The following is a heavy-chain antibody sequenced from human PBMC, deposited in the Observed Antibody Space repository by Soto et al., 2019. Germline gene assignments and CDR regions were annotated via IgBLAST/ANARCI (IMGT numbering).Heavy chain of an antibody. J-gene: IGHJ2*01. CDR3: ARCRSTNWYLDL. V-gene: IGHV3-23*01. CDR2: ISGGADST. Sequence: EVQPLESGGGLVQPGGSLRLSCAASGFTFSSYAMSWVRQAPGKGLEWVSGISGGADSTYYADSVKGRFTMSRDKSKNTLYLQLNSLRADDTAVYYCARCRSTNWYLDLWGRGTLVTVSS. CDR1: GFTFSSYA. D-gene: IGHD2-8*01.